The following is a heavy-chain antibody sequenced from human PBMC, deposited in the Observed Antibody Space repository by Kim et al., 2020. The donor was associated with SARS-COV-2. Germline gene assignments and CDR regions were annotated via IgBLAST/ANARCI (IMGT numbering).Heavy chain of an antibody. V-gene: IGHV4-59*13. D-gene: IGHD6-13*01. CDR2: IYYSGST. Sequence: SETLSLTCTVSGGSISSYYWSWIRQPPGKRLEWIGYIYYSGSTNYNPSLKSRVTISVDTSKNQFSLKLSSVTAADTAVYYCARALTYSSSWEPYYYYGMDVWGQGTTVTVSS. J-gene: IGHJ6*02. CDR3: ARALTYSSSWEPYYYYGMDV. CDR1: GGSISSYY.